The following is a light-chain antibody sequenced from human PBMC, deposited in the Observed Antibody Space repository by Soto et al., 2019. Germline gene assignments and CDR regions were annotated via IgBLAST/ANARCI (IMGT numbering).Light chain of an antibody. V-gene: IGLV2-14*01. J-gene: IGLJ3*02. CDR3: SSYTTTTRL. CDR1: SSDIGSNNY. CDR2: EVS. Sequence: QSALTQPASVSGSPGQWITISCTGTSSDIGSNNYVSWFQQRQGKAPTLIIYEVSNRPSGVSTHFSGSKSGNTASLTISGLLPEDEAEYYCSSYTTTTRLFGGGTKLTVL.